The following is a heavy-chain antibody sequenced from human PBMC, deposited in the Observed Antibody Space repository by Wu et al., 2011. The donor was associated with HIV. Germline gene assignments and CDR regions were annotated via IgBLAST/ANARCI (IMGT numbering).Heavy chain of an antibody. CDR2: IRYDGSNK. CDR3: AKDLNYYYYYMDV. J-gene: IGHJ6*03. Sequence: MHWVRQAPGKGLEWVAFIRYDGSNKYYADSVKGRFTISRDNSKNTLYLQMNSLRAEDTAVYYCAKDLNYYYYYMDVWGKGTTVTVSS. V-gene: IGHV3-30*02.